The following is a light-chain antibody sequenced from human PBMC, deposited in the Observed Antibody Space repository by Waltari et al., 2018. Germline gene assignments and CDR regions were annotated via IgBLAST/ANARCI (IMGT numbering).Light chain of an antibody. Sequence: QSVLTQPPSVSAAPGQRVTISCSGGSSNIGNNYVSWYRQFPGTAPKLLIYETTWRPPALPGRFSGSKSGTSATLDITGLQAGDEADYYCGTWDSSLSGAVFGGGTHLTVL. J-gene: IGLJ7*01. CDR1: SSNIGNNY. V-gene: IGLV1-51*02. CDR2: ETT. CDR3: GTWDSSLSGAV.